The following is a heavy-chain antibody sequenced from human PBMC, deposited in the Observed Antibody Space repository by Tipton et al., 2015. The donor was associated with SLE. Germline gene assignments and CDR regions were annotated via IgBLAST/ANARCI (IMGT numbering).Heavy chain of an antibody. CDR1: GGSISSSSYY. Sequence: TLSLTCTVSGGSISSSSYYWGWIRQPPGKGLEWFGSIYYSGSTYYNPSLKSRVTISVDTSKNQVSLKLSSVTAADTAVYYCASKDGYNSPVAFDIWGQGTMVTVSS. CDR2: IYYSGST. CDR3: ASKDGYNSPVAFDI. V-gene: IGHV4-39*07. J-gene: IGHJ3*02. D-gene: IGHD5-24*01.